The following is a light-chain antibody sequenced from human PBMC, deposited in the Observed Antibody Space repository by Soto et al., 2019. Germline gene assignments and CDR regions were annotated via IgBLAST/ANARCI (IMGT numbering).Light chain of an antibody. V-gene: IGKV1-8*01. CDR3: QQYYSYPLT. CDR2: AAS. J-gene: IGKJ4*01. Sequence: IQMTQSPSSLSASVGDRVTITCRASQGISSYLAWYQQKPGKAPKLLIYAASTLQSGVPSRFSGSGSGTDFTLTISCLQSEYFATYYCQQYYSYPLTFGGGTKVDNK. CDR1: QGISSY.